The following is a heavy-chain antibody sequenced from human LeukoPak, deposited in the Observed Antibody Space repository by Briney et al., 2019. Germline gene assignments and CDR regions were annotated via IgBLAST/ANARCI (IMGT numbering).Heavy chain of an antibody. D-gene: IGHD3-22*01. Sequence: QPGGSLRLSCAASGFTFSSYGMHWVRQAPGKGLEWVTVIWYDGSNKYYADSVKGRFTISRDNSKNTLYLQMNSLRAEDTAVYYCARGPYYYDSSGYDYWGRGTLVTVSS. J-gene: IGHJ4*02. CDR1: GFTFSSYG. V-gene: IGHV3-33*01. CDR3: ARGPYYYDSSGYDY. CDR2: IWYDGSNK.